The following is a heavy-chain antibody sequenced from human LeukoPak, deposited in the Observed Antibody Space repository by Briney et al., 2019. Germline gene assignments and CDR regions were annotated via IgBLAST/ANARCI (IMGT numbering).Heavy chain of an antibody. CDR3: ARGRRGFGKTNWFDP. J-gene: IGHJ5*02. D-gene: IGHD3-10*01. V-gene: IGHV4-34*01. CDR1: GGSFSGYY. CDR2: INHSGST. Sequence: PSETLSLTCAVYGGSFSGYYWSWIRQPPGKGLEWIGEINHSGSTNYNPPLKSRVTISVDTSKNQFSLKLSSVTAADTAVYYCARGRRGFGKTNWFDPWGQGTLVTVSS.